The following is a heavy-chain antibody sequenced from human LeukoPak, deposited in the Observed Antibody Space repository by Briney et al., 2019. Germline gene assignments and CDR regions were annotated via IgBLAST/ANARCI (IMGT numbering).Heavy chain of an antibody. V-gene: IGHV4-34*01. Sequence: PSETLSLTCTVSGGSISSYYWSWIRQPPGKGLEWIGEINHSGSTNYNPSLKSRVTISVDTSKNQFSLKLSSVTAADTAVYYCARQGGQWLARWPYYFDYWGQGTLVTVSS. CDR3: ARQGGQWLARWPYYFDY. CDR2: INHSGST. J-gene: IGHJ4*02. D-gene: IGHD6-19*01. CDR1: GGSISSYY.